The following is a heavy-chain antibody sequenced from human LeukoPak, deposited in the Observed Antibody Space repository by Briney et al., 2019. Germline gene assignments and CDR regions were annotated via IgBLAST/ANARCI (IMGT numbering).Heavy chain of an antibody. Sequence: GESLKISCKGSGYSFTSYWIGWVRQMPGKGLEWMGIIYPGDSDTRNSPSFQGQVTISADKSISTAYLQWSSLKASDTAMYYCARRSTMVRGIYAFDIWGQGTMVTVSS. J-gene: IGHJ3*02. CDR1: GYSFTSYW. V-gene: IGHV5-51*01. CDR2: IYPGDSDT. D-gene: IGHD3-10*01. CDR3: ARRSTMVRGIYAFDI.